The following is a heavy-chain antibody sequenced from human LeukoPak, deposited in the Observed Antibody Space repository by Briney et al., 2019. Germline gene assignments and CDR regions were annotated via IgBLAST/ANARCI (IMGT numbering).Heavy chain of an antibody. D-gene: IGHD3-22*01. J-gene: IGHJ4*02. Sequence: SETLSLTCTVSGGSISSSSYYWGWIRQPPGKGLEWIGSIYYSGSTYYNPSLKSRVTISVDTSKNQFSLKLSSVTAADTAVYYCARDYYDSSGCFDYWGQGTLVTVS. CDR1: GGSISSSSYY. CDR3: ARDYYDSSGCFDY. V-gene: IGHV4-39*07. CDR2: IYYSGST.